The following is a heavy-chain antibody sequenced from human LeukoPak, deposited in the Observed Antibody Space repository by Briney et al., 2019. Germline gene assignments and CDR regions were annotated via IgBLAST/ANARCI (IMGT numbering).Heavy chain of an antibody. D-gene: IGHD3-3*01. Sequence: GGSLRLSCAASGFTFDDYAMHWVRQAPGKGLEWVSAISGSGGSTYYADSVKGRFTISRDNSKNTLYLQMNSLRAEDTAVYYCAKVPHYDFWSGSPHYFDYWGQGTLVTVSS. V-gene: IGHV3-23*01. CDR3: AKVPHYDFWSGSPHYFDY. J-gene: IGHJ4*02. CDR2: ISGSGGST. CDR1: GFTFDDYA.